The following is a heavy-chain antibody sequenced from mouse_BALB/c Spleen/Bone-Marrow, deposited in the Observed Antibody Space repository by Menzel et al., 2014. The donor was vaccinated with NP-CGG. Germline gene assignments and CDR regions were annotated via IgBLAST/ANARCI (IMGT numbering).Heavy chain of an antibody. CDR2: SRNRAKYYTT. J-gene: IGHJ3*01. CDR1: GLTFSDFY. D-gene: IGHD2-10*02. CDR3: ARDVGYGNYFVY. V-gene: IGHV7-1*02. Sequence: EVKLVESGGGLVQPGDSLRLSCAPSGLTFSDFYMEWVRQPPGKRLEWIATSRNRAKYYTTEYSASVKGRFIVSRDTSQGVLYLQMNALRAEDTAIYYCARDVGYGNYFVYWGQGTLVTVSA.